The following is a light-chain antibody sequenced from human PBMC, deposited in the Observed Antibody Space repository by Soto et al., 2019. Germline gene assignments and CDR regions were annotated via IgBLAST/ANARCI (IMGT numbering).Light chain of an antibody. CDR1: QSIDSNY. V-gene: IGKV3D-7*01. CDR3: QQDYNLPFT. Sequence: SQSPATLSLYPGERATLSCRASQSIDSNYLSWYQQKPGQAPRLIISGASTRATGTPARFSGSGSGADFTLTISSLQPEDFAVYYCQQDYNLPFTFGQGRRLEI. CDR2: GAS. J-gene: IGKJ5*01.